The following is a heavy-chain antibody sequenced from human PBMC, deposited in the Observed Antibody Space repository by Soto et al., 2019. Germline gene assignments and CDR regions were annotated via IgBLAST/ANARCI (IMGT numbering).Heavy chain of an antibody. Sequence: PGGSLILSCSAAGFTFSIYAMHWVRPAPGKGLEYVSSISTNGGSTHYADSVKGRFTISRDNSKNTQYLQMSSLRADDTAVYYCVKGEYYYDSSGYYPFDYWGQGTLVTVSS. V-gene: IGHV3-64D*06. D-gene: IGHD3-22*01. J-gene: IGHJ4*02. CDR1: GFTFSIYA. CDR3: VKGEYYYDSSGYYPFDY. CDR2: ISTNGGST.